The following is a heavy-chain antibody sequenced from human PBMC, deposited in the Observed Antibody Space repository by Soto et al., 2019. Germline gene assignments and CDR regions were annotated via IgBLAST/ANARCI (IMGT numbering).Heavy chain of an antibody. CDR1: GYSFTNYW. CDR2: IYPGDSDT. D-gene: IGHD6-13*01. Sequence: PGESLKISCKGSGYSFTNYWIGWVRQVPGKGLEWMGIIYPGDSDTRYSPSFQGQVTISADKSISTAYLQWSSLKASDTAIYYCARTAAAGKYYYGVDVWGQGTTVTVSS. J-gene: IGHJ6*02. CDR3: ARTAAAGKYYYGVDV. V-gene: IGHV5-51*01.